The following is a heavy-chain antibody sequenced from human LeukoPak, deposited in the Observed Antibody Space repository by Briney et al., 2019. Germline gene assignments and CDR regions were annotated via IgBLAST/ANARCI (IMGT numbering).Heavy chain of an antibody. Sequence: ASVKVSCKAYGYTFTGYYMHWVRQAPGQGLEWMGWINPNSGGTNYAQKFQGRVTMTTDTSISTVYMELSRPRSDDTAVYYCASCIGAAGNGFDYWGQGTLATVSS. CDR1: GYTFTGYY. J-gene: IGHJ4*02. V-gene: IGHV1-2*02. CDR2: INPNSGGT. CDR3: ASCIGAAGNGFDY. D-gene: IGHD6-13*01.